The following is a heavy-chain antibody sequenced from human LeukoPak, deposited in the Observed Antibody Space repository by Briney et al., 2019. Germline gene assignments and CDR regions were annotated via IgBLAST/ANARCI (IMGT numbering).Heavy chain of an antibody. V-gene: IGHV1-2*02. J-gene: IGHJ4*02. D-gene: IGHD1-26*01. CDR1: GYTFTGYY. CDR2: INPNSGGT. Sequence: ASVKVSCKASGYTFTGYYMHWVRQAPGQGLEWMRWINPNSGGTNYAQKFQGRVTMTRDTSISTAYMEMSSLRSDDTAVYYCARDLSGSYWDYFDYWGQGTLVTVSS. CDR3: ARDLSGSYWDYFDY.